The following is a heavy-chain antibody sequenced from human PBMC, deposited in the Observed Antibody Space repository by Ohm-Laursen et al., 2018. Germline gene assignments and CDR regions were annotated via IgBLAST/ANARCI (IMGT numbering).Heavy chain of an antibody. D-gene: IGHD2-2*01. CDR1: EFTFSSYT. V-gene: IGHV3-23*01. CDR2: ISGSGGST. Sequence: SLRLSCAATEFTFSSYTMSWVRQAPGRGLEWVSTISGSGGSTYYADSVKGRFTISRDNSKNTLYLQMNSLRAEDTAVYYCAKEGAMGQQLGHFDYWGQGTLVTVSS. J-gene: IGHJ4*02. CDR3: AKEGAMGQQLGHFDY.